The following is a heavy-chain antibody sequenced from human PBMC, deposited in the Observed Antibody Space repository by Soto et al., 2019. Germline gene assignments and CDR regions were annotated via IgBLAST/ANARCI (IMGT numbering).Heavy chain of an antibody. V-gene: IGHV4-31*03. J-gene: IGHJ4*02. CDR1: GGSIRSCGYY. CDR3: ARKRSDYGDYVFAY. D-gene: IGHD4-17*01. Sequence: HVQLQESGPGLVKPSQTLSLPCTVSGGSIRSCGYYWSWIRQHPGKGLEWIGYIYYSGSTYYNPTVKSGVTIYVDTSKNQFSRKLSSVTAADPAVYYCARKRSDYGDYVFAYWGQGTLVTVSS. CDR2: IYYSGST.